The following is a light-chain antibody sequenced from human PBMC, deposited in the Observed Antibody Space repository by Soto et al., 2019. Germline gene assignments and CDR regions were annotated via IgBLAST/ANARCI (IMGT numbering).Light chain of an antibody. CDR2: SNN. CDR1: SSNIGSNT. CDR3: AAWDDSLNGGV. J-gene: IGLJ3*02. V-gene: IGLV1-44*01. Sequence: HSVLTQPPSASGTPGQRVTISCSGSSSNIGSNTVNWYQQLPGTAPKLLIYSNNQRPSGVPDRFSGSKSGTSASLAISGLQSEDEADYYCAAWDDSLNGGVFGGGTQLTVL.